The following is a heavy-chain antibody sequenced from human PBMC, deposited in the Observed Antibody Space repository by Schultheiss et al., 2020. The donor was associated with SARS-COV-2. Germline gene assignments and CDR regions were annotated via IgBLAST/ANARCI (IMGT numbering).Heavy chain of an antibody. CDR2: IKQDGSEK. J-gene: IGHJ6*03. D-gene: IGHD6-6*01. CDR3: ARDAPYSSSSRNYYYYMDV. CDR1: GFTFSSYW. V-gene: IGHV3-7*01. Sequence: GESLKISCAASGFTFSSYWMSWVRQAPGKGLEWVANIKQDGSEKYYVDSVKGRFTISRDNAKNTLYLQMNSLRAEDTAVYYCARDAPYSSSSRNYYYYMDVWGKGTTVTVSS.